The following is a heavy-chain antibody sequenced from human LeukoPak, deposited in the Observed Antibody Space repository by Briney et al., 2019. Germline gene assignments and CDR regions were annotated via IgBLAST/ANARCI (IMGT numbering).Heavy chain of an antibody. J-gene: IGHJ4*02. D-gene: IGHD5-12*01. CDR3: ARPRSGYDSIDY. CDR2: IHCGGSDT. Sequence: GESLKISCKASGYDFSVNWIGWVRQMPGKGLEWMGVIHCGGSDTRYSPSFQGQVTISADKSISTAYLQWSSLKASDTAMYYCARPRSGYDSIDYWGQGTLVTVSS. CDR1: GYDFSVNW. V-gene: IGHV5-51*01.